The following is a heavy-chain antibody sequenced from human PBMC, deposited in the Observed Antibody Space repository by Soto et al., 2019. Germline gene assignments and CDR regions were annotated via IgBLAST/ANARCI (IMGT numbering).Heavy chain of an antibody. J-gene: IGHJ5*01. V-gene: IGHV3-23*01. CDR3: AKGPYRDLVNWFDS. Sequence: EVKLWESGGGLVLPGGSLRLSCEASGFTFSNFGMSWVRQAPGKGLEWVSGLTGNGGTTYYADSVKGRFTISRDNAKRTLFLQMNNLRAEDTAIYYCAKGPYRDLVNWFDSWGQGSLVTVSS. CDR1: GFTFSNFG. D-gene: IGHD4-17*01. CDR2: LTGNGGTT.